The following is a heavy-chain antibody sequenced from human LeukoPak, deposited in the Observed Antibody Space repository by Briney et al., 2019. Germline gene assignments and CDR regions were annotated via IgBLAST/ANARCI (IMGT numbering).Heavy chain of an antibody. CDR3: ARALVGATAPYYYYMDV. Sequence: PGGSLRLSCAGSGFTFSSYGMHWVRQAPGKGLEWVAFIRYDGINKYYADSVKGRFTVSRDNSKNTLYLQMNNLRAEDTAVYYCARALVGATAPYYYYMDVWGKGTTVTVSS. CDR1: GFTFSSYG. J-gene: IGHJ6*03. V-gene: IGHV3-30*02. CDR2: IRYDGINK. D-gene: IGHD1-26*01.